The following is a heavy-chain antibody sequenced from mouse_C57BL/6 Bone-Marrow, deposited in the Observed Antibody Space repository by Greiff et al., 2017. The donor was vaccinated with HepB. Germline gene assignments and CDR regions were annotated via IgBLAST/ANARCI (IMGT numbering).Heavy chain of an antibody. CDR1: GYTFTDYY. Sequence: VQLQQSGAELVRPGASVKLSCKASGYTFTDYYINWVKQRPGQGLEWIARIYPGSGNTYYNEKFKGKATLTAEKSSSTAYMQLSSLTSEDSAVYFCARCDYGSSYVGVYFDYWGQGTTLTVSS. CDR2: IYPGSGNT. V-gene: IGHV1-76*01. CDR3: ARCDYGSSYVGVYFDY. J-gene: IGHJ2*01. D-gene: IGHD1-1*01.